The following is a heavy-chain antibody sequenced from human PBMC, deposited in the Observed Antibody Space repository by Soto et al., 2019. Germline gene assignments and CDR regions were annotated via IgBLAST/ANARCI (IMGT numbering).Heavy chain of an antibody. CDR3: ARGGEGAYDILTGHHYYYYYGMDV. D-gene: IGHD3-9*01. V-gene: IGHV4-59*01. J-gene: IGHJ6*02. CDR1: GGSISSYY. CDR2: IYYSGST. Sequence: SETLSLTCTVSGGSISSYYWSWIRQPPGKGLEWIGYIYYSGSTNYNPSLKSRVTISVDTSKNQFSLKLSSVTAADTAVYYCARGGEGAYDILTGHHYYYYYGMDVWGQGTTVTVS.